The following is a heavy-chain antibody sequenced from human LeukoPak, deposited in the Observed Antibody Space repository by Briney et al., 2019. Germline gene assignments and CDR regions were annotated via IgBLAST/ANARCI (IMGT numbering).Heavy chain of an antibody. CDR2: IYSDGTT. V-gene: IGHV4-59*01. Sequence: SETLSLTCSVSGASTTSYYLNWIRQAPGKGLEWIGYIYSDGTTSYSPSLRSRVTISIDTSRNQFSLKLSSVTASDAAVYYCARDTRSYDTSGYYYFDYWGQGALVTVSS. CDR1: GASTTSYY. D-gene: IGHD3-22*01. J-gene: IGHJ4*02. CDR3: ARDTRSYDTSGYYYFDY.